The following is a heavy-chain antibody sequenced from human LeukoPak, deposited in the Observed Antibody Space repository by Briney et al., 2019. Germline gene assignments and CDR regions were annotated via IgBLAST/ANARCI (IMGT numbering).Heavy chain of an antibody. Sequence: GGSLRLSCAASGFTFSSYAMHRLRQAPGKGGEGGAVISYDGSNKYYADSVKGPFTIYRDNSKNTLYLQMNSLRAEDTAVYYCARDPTPLYSSSSGGIDYWGQGTLVTVSS. CDR3: ARDPTPLYSSSSGGIDY. CDR1: GFTFSSYA. CDR2: ISYDGSNK. J-gene: IGHJ4*02. V-gene: IGHV3-30*04. D-gene: IGHD6-13*01.